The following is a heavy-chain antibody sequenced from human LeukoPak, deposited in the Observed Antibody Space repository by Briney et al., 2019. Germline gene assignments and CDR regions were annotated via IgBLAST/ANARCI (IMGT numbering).Heavy chain of an antibody. CDR2: IYTSGST. CDR1: GGSISSYY. D-gene: IGHD1-26*01. CDR3: AVRTPLSGSYYGGFDY. J-gene: IGHJ4*02. V-gene: IGHV4-4*07. Sequence: PSETLSLTCTVSGGSISSYYWSWIRQPAGKGLEWIGRIYTSGSTNYNPSLKSRVTMSVDTSKNQFSLKLSSVTAADTAVYYCAVRTPLSGSYYGGFDYWGQGTLVTVSS.